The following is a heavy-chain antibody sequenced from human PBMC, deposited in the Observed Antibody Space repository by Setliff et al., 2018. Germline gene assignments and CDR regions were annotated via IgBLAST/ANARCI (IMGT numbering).Heavy chain of an antibody. J-gene: IGHJ5*02. CDR1: GYGFTSHY. D-gene: IGHD3-22*01. CDR3: ARAPWGDDYDSLYTWFDP. V-gene: IGHV1-46*01. Sequence: GASVKVSCKTSGYGFTSHYFHWLRQAPGQGLEWMGIVNPSGGKTTLSQKFQGRVSMTADASTATVHMELHSLTSEDTAIYYCARAPWGDDYDSLYTWFDPWGQGSLVTV. CDR2: VNPSGGKT.